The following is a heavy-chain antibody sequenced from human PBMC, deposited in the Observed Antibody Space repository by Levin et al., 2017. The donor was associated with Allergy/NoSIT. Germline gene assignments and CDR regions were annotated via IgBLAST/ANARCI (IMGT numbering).Heavy chain of an antibody. CDR1: GFTFSSYA. V-gene: IGHV3-30-3*01. D-gene: IGHD5-12*01. CDR2: ISYDGSNK. Sequence: PGGSLRLSCAASGFTFSSYAMHWVRQAPGKGLEWVAVISYDGSNKYYADSVKGRFTISRDNSKNTLYLQMNSLRAEDTAVYYCARRLSSGYDYAFDIWGQGTMVTVSS. CDR3: ARRLSSGYDYAFDI. J-gene: IGHJ3*02.